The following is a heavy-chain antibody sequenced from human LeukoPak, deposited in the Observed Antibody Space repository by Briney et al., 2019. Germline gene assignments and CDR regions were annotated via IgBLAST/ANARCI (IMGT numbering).Heavy chain of an antibody. Sequence: GGSLRLSCAASGFTFSSSSISWVRQAPGRGLEWVSAITDAVGSTHYADSVKGRFTISSDNSKNTVYLQMNSLRPEDMAVYYCAKEIFSGLLYIDYWGQGTLVTVSS. CDR2: ITDAVGST. V-gene: IGHV3-23*01. J-gene: IGHJ4*02. CDR1: GFTFSSSS. D-gene: IGHD5-12*01. CDR3: AKEIFSGLLYIDY.